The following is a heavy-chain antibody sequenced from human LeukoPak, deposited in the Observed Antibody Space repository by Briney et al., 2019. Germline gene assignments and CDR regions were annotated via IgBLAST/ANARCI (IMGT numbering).Heavy chain of an antibody. CDR3: ARQKENSWDYYGMDV. CDR1: GGSISSYY. CDR2: IYYSGST. J-gene: IGHJ6*02. D-gene: IGHD3-16*01. Sequence: PSETLNLTCTVSGGSISSYYWSWIRQPPGKGLEWIGYIYYSGSTNYNPSLKSRVSISVDTSKNQFSLKLSSATAADTAVYYCARQKENSWDYYGMDVWGLGTTVTVSS. V-gene: IGHV4-59*01.